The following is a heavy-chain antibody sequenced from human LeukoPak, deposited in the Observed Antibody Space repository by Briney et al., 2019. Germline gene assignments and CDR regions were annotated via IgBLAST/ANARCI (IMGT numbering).Heavy chain of an antibody. CDR1: GYPFTSYF. D-gene: IGHD3-22*01. CDR2: INPSGGST. CDR3: ARDYHDSSGYYP. Sequence: GDSVKVSCKASGYPFTSYFMHWVRQAPGQGLEWMGMINPSGGSTSYTPKFQGRVTMSRDMSTSTVYMELSSLRSEDTAVYYCARDYHDSSGYYPWGQGTLVTVSS. J-gene: IGHJ5*02. V-gene: IGHV1-46*01.